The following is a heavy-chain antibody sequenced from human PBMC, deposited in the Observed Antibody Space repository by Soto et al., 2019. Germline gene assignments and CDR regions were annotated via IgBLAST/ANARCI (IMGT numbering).Heavy chain of an antibody. Sequence: GASVKVSCKASGGTFSSYAISWVRQAPGQGLEWMGGIIPIFGTANYAQKFQGRVTITADESTSTAYMELSSLRSEDTAVYYCASHDYGDYVNWFDPWGQGTLVTVSS. CDR3: ASHDYGDYVNWFDP. V-gene: IGHV1-69*13. CDR2: IIPIFGTA. D-gene: IGHD4-17*01. CDR1: GGTFSSYA. J-gene: IGHJ5*02.